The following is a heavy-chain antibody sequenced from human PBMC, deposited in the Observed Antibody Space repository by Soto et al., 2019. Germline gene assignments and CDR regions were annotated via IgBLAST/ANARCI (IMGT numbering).Heavy chain of an antibody. CDR1: GFTFSDYA. D-gene: IGHD6-19*01. CDR2: VSHDGRNT. V-gene: IGHV3-30*18. J-gene: IGHJ4*02. Sequence: VQLVESGGGVVQPGRSLRLSCAASGFTFSDYAMHWVRQAPGKGLELVAVVSHDGRNTHYADSVKGLFTISRDSSKNTVSLEMTSLRAEDTAVYYCAKGGRQWLFTSDFNYLGQGALGTVSS. CDR3: AKGGRQWLFTSDFNY.